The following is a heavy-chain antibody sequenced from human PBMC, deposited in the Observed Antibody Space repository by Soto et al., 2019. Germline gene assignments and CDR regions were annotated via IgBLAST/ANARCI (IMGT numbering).Heavy chain of an antibody. CDR1: GFTFSSYG. J-gene: IGHJ4*02. CDR2: ISYDGSNK. V-gene: IGHV3-30*18. Sequence: PGGSLRLSCAASGFTFSSYGMHWVRQAPGKGLEWVAVISYDGSNKYYADSVKGRFTISRDNSKNTLYLQMNSLRAEDTAVYYCAKDRPPSCGSVGYFDYGVQRTLVTVSS. D-gene: IGHD3-10*01. CDR3: AKDRPPSCGSVGYFDY.